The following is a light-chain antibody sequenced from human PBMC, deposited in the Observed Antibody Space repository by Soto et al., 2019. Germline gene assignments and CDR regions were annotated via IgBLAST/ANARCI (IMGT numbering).Light chain of an antibody. V-gene: IGLV1-40*01. CDR1: SSNVGAGYD. J-gene: IGLJ2*01. CDR3: QSYDSSLSGVV. CDR2: ANN. Sequence: QSVLTQPPSVSGAPGQRVTISCTGSSSNVGAGYDVHWYHQLPGTAPKLLIYANNIRPSGVPDRFSGSKSGTSASLAITGLQAEDEADYCCQSYDSSLSGVVFGGGTKLTVL.